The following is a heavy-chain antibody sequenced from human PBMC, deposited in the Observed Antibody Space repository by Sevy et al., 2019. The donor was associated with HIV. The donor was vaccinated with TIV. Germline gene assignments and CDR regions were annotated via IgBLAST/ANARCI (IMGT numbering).Heavy chain of an antibody. CDR1: GGSISSYY. Sequence: PETLSLTCTVSGGSISSYYWSWIRQPPGKGLEWIGYIYYSGSTNYNPSLKSRVTISVDTSKNQFSLKLSSVTAADTAVYYCARAPRFDFWSGYYLDYWGQGTLVTVSS. CDR2: IYYSGST. J-gene: IGHJ4*02. CDR3: ARAPRFDFWSGYYLDY. V-gene: IGHV4-59*01. D-gene: IGHD3-3*01.